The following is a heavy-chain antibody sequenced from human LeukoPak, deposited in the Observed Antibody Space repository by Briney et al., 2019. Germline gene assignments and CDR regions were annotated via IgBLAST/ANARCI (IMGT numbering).Heavy chain of an antibody. D-gene: IGHD6-13*01. CDR1: GFTFSDYY. J-gene: IGHJ5*02. CDR2: ISSSGSTI. V-gene: IGHV3-11*04. Sequence: PGGSLRLSCAASGFTFSDYYMSWIRQAPGKGLEWVSYISSSGSTIYYADSVKGRFTISRDNAKNSLYLQMNSLRAEDTAVYYCAREEMSGSSWLYNWFDPWGQGTLVTVSS. CDR3: AREEMSGSSWLYNWFDP.